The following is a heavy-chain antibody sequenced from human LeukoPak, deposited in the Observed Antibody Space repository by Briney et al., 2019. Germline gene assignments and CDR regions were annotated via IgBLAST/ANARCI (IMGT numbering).Heavy chain of an antibody. D-gene: IGHD3-22*01. CDR2: INHSGST. V-gene: IGHV4-34*01. CDR1: GGSFSGYY. CDR3: ARGPYYYDSSGYYYYFDY. J-gene: IGHJ4*02. Sequence: SETLTLTCAVYGGSFSGYYWSWIRQPPGKGLEWIGEINHSGSTNYNPSLKSRVTISVDTSKNQFSLKLSSVTAADTAVYYCARGPYYYDSSGYYYYFDYWGQGTLVTVSS.